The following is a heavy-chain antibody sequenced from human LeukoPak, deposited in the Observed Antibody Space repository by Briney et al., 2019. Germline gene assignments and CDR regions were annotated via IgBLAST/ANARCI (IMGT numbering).Heavy chain of an antibody. Sequence: SETLSLTCTVSGGSISSSSYYWGWIRQPPGKGLEWIGSIYYSGSTYYNPSLKSRVTISVDTSKNQFSLKLSSVTAADTAVYYCARDRSGYDYYYYYYGMDVWGQGTTVTVSS. D-gene: IGHD5-12*01. J-gene: IGHJ6*02. CDR1: GGSISSSSYY. CDR3: ARDRSGYDYYYYYYGMDV. V-gene: IGHV4-39*02. CDR2: IYYSGST.